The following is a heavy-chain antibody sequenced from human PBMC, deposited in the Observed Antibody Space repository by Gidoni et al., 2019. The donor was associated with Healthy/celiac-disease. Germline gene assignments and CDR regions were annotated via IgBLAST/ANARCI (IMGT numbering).Heavy chain of an antibody. V-gene: IGHV4-59*01. J-gene: IGHJ6*02. CDR3: ARGIRFYYYYYGMDV. CDR2: IYYSGST. D-gene: IGHD3-16*01. Sequence: QVHLQESGPGLVKPSETLSLTCTVSGGSIRSYYWSWIRQPPGKGLEWIGYIYYSGSTNYNPSLKSRVTISVDTSKNQFSLKLSSVTAADTAVYYCARGIRFYYYYYGMDVWGQGTTVTVSS. CDR1: GGSIRSYY.